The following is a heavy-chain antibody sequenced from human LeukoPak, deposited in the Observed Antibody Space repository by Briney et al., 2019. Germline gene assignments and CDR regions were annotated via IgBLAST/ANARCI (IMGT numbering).Heavy chain of an antibody. D-gene: IGHD3-22*01. CDR3: AKDSDYYDSSGPFDY. J-gene: IGHJ4*02. V-gene: IGHV3-7*03. CDR2: IRQDGSEK. Sequence: GGSLRLSCAASGFTFLTYWMSWVRQAPGKGLEWVATIRQDGSEKYYVDSVKGRFTISRDNAKNSLYLQMNSLRAEDTALYYCAKDSDYYDSSGPFDYWGQGTLVTVSS. CDR1: GFTFLTYW.